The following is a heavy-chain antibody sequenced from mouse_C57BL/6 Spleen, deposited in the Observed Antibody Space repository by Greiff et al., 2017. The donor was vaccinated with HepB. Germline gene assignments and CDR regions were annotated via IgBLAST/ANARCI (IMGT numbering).Heavy chain of an antibody. J-gene: IGHJ4*01. D-gene: IGHD2-3*01. CDR3: ARYYDGYYGYAMDY. CDR1: GYTFTDYY. V-gene: IGHV1-26*01. CDR2: INPNNGGT. Sequence: EVQLKQSGPELVKPGASVKISCKASGYTFTDYYMNWVKQSHGKSLEWIGDINPNNGGTSYNQKFKGKATLTVDKSSSTAYMELRSLTSEDSAVYYCARYYDGYYGYAMDYWGQGTSVTVSS.